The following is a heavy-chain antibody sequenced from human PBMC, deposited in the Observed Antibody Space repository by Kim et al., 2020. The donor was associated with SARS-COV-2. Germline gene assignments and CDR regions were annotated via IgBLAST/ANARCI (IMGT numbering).Heavy chain of an antibody. V-gene: IGHV3-74*01. Sequence: GGSLRLSCAASGFTFSNYWMHWVRQAPGKGLVWFSRINSDGSSTSYADSVKGRFTISRDNAKNTLYLQMNSLRAEDTAVYYCASLSTGYVWDKVDYWGQGTLVTVSS. CDR2: INSDGSST. J-gene: IGHJ4*02. CDR1: GFTFSNYW. D-gene: IGHD3-16*01. CDR3: ASLSTGYVWDKVDY.